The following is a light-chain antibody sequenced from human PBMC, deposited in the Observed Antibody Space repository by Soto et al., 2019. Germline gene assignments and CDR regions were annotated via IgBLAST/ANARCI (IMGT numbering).Light chain of an antibody. Sequence: DIRMTQSPSTLPASVGDSVTISCRASQGVSRWLAWYQQKPGKAPKLLIYKGAYLESGVPSRFSGSGSVTEFTLTINSLQPDDFATYYCQQYKTDFTFGPGTKV. CDR1: QGVSRW. CDR2: KGA. CDR3: QQYKTDFT. V-gene: IGKV1-5*03. J-gene: IGKJ3*01.